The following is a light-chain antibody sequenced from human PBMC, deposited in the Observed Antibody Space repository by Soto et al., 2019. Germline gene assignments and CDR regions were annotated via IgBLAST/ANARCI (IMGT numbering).Light chain of an antibody. CDR1: TSIIGNNY. CDR2: DTN. V-gene: IGLV1-51*01. Sequence: QSILTQPPSLSAAPGQKVTISCSGSTSIIGNNYVSWYQQVPGTAPKLLIYDTNNRPSGIPDRFSGSKSGTSATLDITGLQTGDEADYYCLTWDSSLRAGVFGGGTKLTVL. CDR3: LTWDSSLRAGV. J-gene: IGLJ2*01.